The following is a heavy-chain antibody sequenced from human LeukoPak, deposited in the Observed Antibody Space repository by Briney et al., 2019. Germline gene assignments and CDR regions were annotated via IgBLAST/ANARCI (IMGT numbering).Heavy chain of an antibody. CDR2: ISYDGSNT. CDR1: GFTFSSYA. D-gene: IGHD6-19*01. Sequence: GRSLRLSCAASGFTFSSYAMHWVRQAPGKGLEWVSIISYDGSNTYYADSVKGRFTISRDNSKNSLYVQMNSLRAEDTAVYYCAKKSSGWAFDIWGQGTMVTVSS. V-gene: IGHV3-30-3*02. CDR3: AKKSSGWAFDI. J-gene: IGHJ3*02.